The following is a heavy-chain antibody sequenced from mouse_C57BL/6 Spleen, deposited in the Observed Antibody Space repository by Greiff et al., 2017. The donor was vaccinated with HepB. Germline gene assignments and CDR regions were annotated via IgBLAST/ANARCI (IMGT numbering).Heavy chain of an antibody. CDR3: ARDYGSSYDAMDY. CDR1: GYAFSSYW. D-gene: IGHD1-1*01. V-gene: IGHV1-80*01. CDR2: IYPGDGDT. J-gene: IGHJ4*01. Sequence: VQLQESGAELVKPGASVKISCKASGYAFSSYWMNWVKQRPGKGLEWIGQIYPGDGDTNYNGKFKGKATLTADKSSSTAYMQLSSLTSEDSAVYFCARDYGSSYDAMDYWGQGTSVTVAS.